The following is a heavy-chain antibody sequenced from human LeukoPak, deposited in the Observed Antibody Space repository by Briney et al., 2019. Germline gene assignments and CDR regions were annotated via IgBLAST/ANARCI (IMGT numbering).Heavy chain of an antibody. CDR2: ISSSGSTI. V-gene: IGHV3-48*03. CDR1: GFTFSSYE. J-gene: IGHJ4*02. CDR3: SDLDN. D-gene: IGHD2-8*01. Sequence: PGGSLRLSCAASGFTFSSYEMNWVRQAPGKGLEWVSYISSSGSTIYYADSVKGRFTISRDNAKNSLYLQMNSLKTEDTAIYCMSDLDNWGQGTLVTVSS.